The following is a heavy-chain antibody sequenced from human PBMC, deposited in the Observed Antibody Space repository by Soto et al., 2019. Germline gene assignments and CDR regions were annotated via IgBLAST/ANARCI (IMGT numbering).Heavy chain of an antibody. V-gene: IGHV4-39*01. CDR1: GGSISSSSYY. D-gene: IGHD5-18*01. CDR2: IYYSGST. CDR3: ARLKSGYTYGYGNWYFDL. J-gene: IGHJ2*01. Sequence: QLQLQESGPGLVKPSETLSLTCTVSGGSISSSSYYWGWIRQPPGKGLEWIGSIYYSGSTYYNPSLKSRVTISIDTSKNQFSLKRSSVTAADTAVYYCARLKSGYTYGYGNWYFDLWGRGTLVTVSS.